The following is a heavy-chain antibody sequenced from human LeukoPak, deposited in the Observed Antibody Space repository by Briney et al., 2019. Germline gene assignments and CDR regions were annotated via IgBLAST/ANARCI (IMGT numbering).Heavy chain of an antibody. CDR2: IHHSGST. V-gene: IGHV4-38-2*02. Sequence: SETLSLTCTVSGYSISSGYYWGWIRQPPGKGLEWIGSIHHSGSTYYNPSLKSRVTISVDTSKDQFSLRLSSVTAADTAVYYCASEYAGYDFWSGYYKGLYYFDYWGQGTLVTVSS. D-gene: IGHD3-3*01. CDR1: GYSISSGYY. CDR3: ASEYAGYDFWSGYYKGLYYFDY. J-gene: IGHJ4*02.